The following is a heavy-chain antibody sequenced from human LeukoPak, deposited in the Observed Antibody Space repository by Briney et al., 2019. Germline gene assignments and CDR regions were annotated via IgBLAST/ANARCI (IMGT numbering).Heavy chain of an antibody. Sequence: PGGSLRLSCAASGFTFSSYGMHWVRQAPGKGLEWVAFIRYDGSNKYYADSVKGRFTISRDNSKNTLYLQMNSLRAEDTAVYYCAKGKLRFGEFSEEYFDYWGQGTLVTVSS. CDR3: AKGKLRFGEFSEEYFDY. CDR2: IRYDGSNK. V-gene: IGHV3-30*02. D-gene: IGHD3-10*01. CDR1: GFTFSSYG. J-gene: IGHJ4*02.